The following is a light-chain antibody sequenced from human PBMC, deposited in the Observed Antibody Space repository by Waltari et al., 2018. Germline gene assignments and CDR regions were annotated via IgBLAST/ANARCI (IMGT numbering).Light chain of an antibody. Sequence: EIVLTQSPGTLSLSPGARATLACRARQSVSSNYLAWYQQRPGQAPRLLIPGSSSRATGIPDRFSGSGSGTDFTLTISRLEPEDFAVYYCQQYGRSWNTFGQGTKLEIK. CDR2: GSS. CDR3: QQYGRSWNT. V-gene: IGKV3-20*01. J-gene: IGKJ2*01. CDR1: QSVSSNY.